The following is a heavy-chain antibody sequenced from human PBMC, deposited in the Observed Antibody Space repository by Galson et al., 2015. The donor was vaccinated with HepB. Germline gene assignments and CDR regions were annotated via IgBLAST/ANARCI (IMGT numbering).Heavy chain of an antibody. J-gene: IGHJ4*02. CDR2: ISYDGSNK. CDR3: AKGNWYSGSYGDY. CDR1: GFTFSSYG. D-gene: IGHD1-26*01. V-gene: IGHV3-30*18. Sequence: SLRLSCAASGFTFSSYGMHWVRQAPGKGLEWVAVISYDGSNKYYADSVKGRFTISRDNSKNTLYLQMNSLRAEDTAVYYCAKGNWYSGSYGDYWGLGTLVTVSS.